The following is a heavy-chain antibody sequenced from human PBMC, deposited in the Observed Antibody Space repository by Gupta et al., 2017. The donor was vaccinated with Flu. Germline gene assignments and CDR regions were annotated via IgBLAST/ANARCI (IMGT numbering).Heavy chain of an antibody. V-gene: IGHV3-72*01. Sequence: EVRQVASGGGLVPPGGSLRLPCVVSGFTFSEHYMDWIRQAPGKGLEWVGRIRNKANSYTTEYAASVKDRFTITRDDSKDSLYLQMNSLNNGDTAVYYCSRGKTGPSPPGRNDCWGQGTLVTVSS. CDR2: IRNKANSYTT. D-gene: IGHD1-14*01. J-gene: IGHJ4*02. CDR3: SRGKTGPSPPGRNDC. CDR1: GFTFSEHY.